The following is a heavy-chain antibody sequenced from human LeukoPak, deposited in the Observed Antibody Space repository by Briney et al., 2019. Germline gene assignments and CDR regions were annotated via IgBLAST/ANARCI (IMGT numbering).Heavy chain of an antibody. Sequence: SETLSLTCAVYGGSFSGYYWSWIRQPPGKGLEWIGEIIHSGSTNYNPSLKSRVTISVDTSKNQFSLKLSSVTAADTAVYYCATYLSQYSSGWYEGAFDIWGQGTMVTVSS. CDR1: GGSFSGYY. CDR3: ATYLSQYSSGWYEGAFDI. V-gene: IGHV4-34*12. CDR2: IIHSGST. D-gene: IGHD6-19*01. J-gene: IGHJ3*02.